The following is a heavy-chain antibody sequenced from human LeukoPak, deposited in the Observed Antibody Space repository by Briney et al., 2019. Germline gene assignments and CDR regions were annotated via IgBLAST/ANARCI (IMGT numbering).Heavy chain of an antibody. J-gene: IGHJ6*02. V-gene: IGHV3-7*03. D-gene: IGHD3-16*01. CDR2: INHNGNVN. CDR3: ARGGGLDV. CDR1: GFTFGKCW. Sequence: GGSLRLSCVASGFTFGKCWMSWVRQAPGKGLEWVASINHNGNVNYYVDSVKGRFTISRDNAKNSLYLQMSNLRAEDTAVYFCARGGGLDVWGQGATVTVSS.